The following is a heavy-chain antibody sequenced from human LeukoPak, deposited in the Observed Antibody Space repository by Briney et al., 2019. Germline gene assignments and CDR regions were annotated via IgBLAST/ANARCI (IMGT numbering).Heavy chain of an antibody. CDR2: ISSSSSYI. D-gene: IGHD3-10*01. CDR3: ARGGSLYYYYYMDV. CDR1: GFTFSSYS. V-gene: IGHV3-21*01. Sequence: PGGSLRLSCAASGFTFSSYSMNWVRQAPGKGLEWVSSISSSSSYIYYADSVKGPFTISRDNAKNSLYLQMNSLRAEDTAAYYCARGGSLYYYYYMDVWGKGTTVPVSS. J-gene: IGHJ6*03.